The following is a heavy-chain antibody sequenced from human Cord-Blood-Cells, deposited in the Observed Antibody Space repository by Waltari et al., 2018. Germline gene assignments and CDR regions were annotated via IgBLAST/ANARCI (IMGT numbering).Heavy chain of an antibody. CDR3: ARDLGSGLIDY. V-gene: IGHV1-69*09. CDR2: IIPILGIA. Sequence: QVQLVQSGAEVKKPGSSVKVSCKASGATFSSYPLSWVRQAPGQGLEWMGRIIPILGIANYAQKFQGRVTITADKSTSTAYMELSSLRSEDTAVYYCARDLGSGLIDYWGQGTLVTVSS. D-gene: IGHD7-27*01. J-gene: IGHJ4*02. CDR1: GATFSSYP.